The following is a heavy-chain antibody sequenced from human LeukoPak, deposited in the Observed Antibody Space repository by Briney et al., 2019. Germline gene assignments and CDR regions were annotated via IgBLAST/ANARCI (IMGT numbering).Heavy chain of an antibody. V-gene: IGHV1-69*04. J-gene: IGHJ6*02. CDR2: IIPILGIA. Sequence: SVKVSCKASGGTFSSYAISWVRQAPGQGLEWMGRIIPILGIANYAQKFQGRFTLTRETFISTAYMELSSLRSEDTAVYYCVRAMDPLDTFNYQYAMDVWGQGTMVTVSS. CDR1: GGTFSSYA. CDR3: VRAMDPLDTFNYQYAMDV. D-gene: IGHD5-24*01.